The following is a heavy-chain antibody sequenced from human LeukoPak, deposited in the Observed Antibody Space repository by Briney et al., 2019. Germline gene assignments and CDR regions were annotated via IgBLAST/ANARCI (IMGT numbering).Heavy chain of an antibody. V-gene: IGHV1-18*01. D-gene: IGHD3-22*01. CDR2: ISAYNGNT. J-gene: IGHJ4*02. CDR1: GYTFTSYG. CDR3: ARDLGGSYYDSSGYFDY. Sequence: ASVKVSCKASGYTFTSYGISWVRQAPGQGLEWMGWISAYNGNTNYAQKLQGRVTMTTDTSTSTAYMELRSLRSDDTAVYYCARDLGGSYYDSSGYFDYWAREPWSPSPQ.